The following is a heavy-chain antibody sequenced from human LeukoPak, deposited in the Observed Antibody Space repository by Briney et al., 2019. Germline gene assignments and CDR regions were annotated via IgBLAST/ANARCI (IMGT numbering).Heavy chain of an antibody. CDR1: GFTVSSNY. J-gene: IGHJ5*02. CDR3: ARDYYDSGGYPAPGP. CDR2: IYSGGST. D-gene: IGHD3-22*01. V-gene: IGHV3-66*02. Sequence: PGGSLRLSCAASGFTVSSNYMSWVRQAPGKGLEWVSVIYSGGSTYYADSVKGRFTISRDNSKNTLYLQMNSLRAEDTAVYYCARDYYDSGGYPAPGPWGQGTLVTVSS.